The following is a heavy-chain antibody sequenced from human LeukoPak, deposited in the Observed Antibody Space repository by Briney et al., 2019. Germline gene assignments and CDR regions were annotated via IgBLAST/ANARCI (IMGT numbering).Heavy chain of an antibody. V-gene: IGHV3-30*18. CDR3: AKVDTMIVVVNPGIDY. CDR1: GFTFSSYG. D-gene: IGHD3-22*01. Sequence: GRSLRLSCAASGFTFSSYGMHWVRQAPGKGLEWVAVISYDGSNKYYADSVKGRFTISRDNSKNTLYLQMNGLRAEDTAVYYCAKVDTMIVVVNPGIDYWGQGTLVTVSS. CDR2: ISYDGSNK. J-gene: IGHJ4*02.